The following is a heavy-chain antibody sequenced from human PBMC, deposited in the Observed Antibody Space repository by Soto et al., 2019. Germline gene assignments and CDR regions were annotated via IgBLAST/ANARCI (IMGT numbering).Heavy chain of an antibody. Sequence: QITLKESGPTLVKPTQTLTLTCTFSGFSLSISGVGVGWIRQPPGKALEWLALIFSNDDKRYSPSLKSRLTITKATSKDQVVLIMTNMDPVDTASYYCSHMRGSGLCGMDVGGQGTTVTVSS. J-gene: IGHJ6*02. CDR2: IFSNDDK. CDR1: GFSLSISGVG. D-gene: IGHD3-10*01. V-gene: IGHV2-5*01. CDR3: SHMRGSGLCGMDV.